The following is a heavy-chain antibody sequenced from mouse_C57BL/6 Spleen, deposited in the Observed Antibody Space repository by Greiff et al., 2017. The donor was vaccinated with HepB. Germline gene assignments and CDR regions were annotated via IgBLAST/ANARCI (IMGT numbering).Heavy chain of an antibody. D-gene: IGHD1-1*01. CDR1: GYTFTSYW. Sequence: QVQLQQPGAELVMPGASVKLSCKASGYTFTSYWMHWVKQRPGQGLEWIGEIDPSDSYTNYNQKFKGKSTLTVDKSSSTAYMQLSSLTSEDSAVYYCARNYGSSPYAMDYWGQETSVTVSS. J-gene: IGHJ4*01. V-gene: IGHV1-69*01. CDR2: IDPSDSYT. CDR3: ARNYGSSPYAMDY.